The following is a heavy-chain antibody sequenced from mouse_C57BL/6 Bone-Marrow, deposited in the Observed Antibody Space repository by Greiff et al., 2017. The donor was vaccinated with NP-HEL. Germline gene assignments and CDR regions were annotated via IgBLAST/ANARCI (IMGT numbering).Heavy chain of an antibody. CDR3: ASNPYYYGSSFWYFDV. V-gene: IGHV1-18*01. CDR2: INPNNGGT. Sequence: VQLQQSGPELVKPGASVKIPCKASGYTFTDYNMDWVKQSHGKSLEWIGDINPNNGGTIYNQKFKGKATLTVDKSSSTAYMELRSLTSEDTAVYYCASNPYYYGSSFWYFDVWGTGTTVTVSS. D-gene: IGHD1-1*01. J-gene: IGHJ1*03. CDR1: GYTFTDYN.